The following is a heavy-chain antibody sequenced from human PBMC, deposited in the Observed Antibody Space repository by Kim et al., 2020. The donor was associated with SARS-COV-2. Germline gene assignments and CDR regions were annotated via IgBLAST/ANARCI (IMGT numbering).Heavy chain of an antibody. Sequence: GRFTISRDNAKNSLYLQMNSLRAEDTALYYCAKDNGYCSSTSCYFDAFDIWGQGTMVTVSS. J-gene: IGHJ3*02. V-gene: IGHV3-9*01. D-gene: IGHD2-2*01. CDR3: AKDNGYCSSTSCYFDAFDI.